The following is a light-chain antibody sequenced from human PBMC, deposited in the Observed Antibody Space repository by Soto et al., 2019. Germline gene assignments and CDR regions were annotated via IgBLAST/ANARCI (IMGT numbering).Light chain of an antibody. CDR2: AAS. J-gene: IGKJ2*01. Sequence: DIQLTQSPSSLSASVGDTVTITCRASQTVSRYLNWYQQKSGTAPKLLIYAASTLHTGVPSRFSGRGSGTDFTLTINNLQPDDLATYYGQQSYSAPYTFGQGTKVDIK. CDR3: QQSYSAPYT. CDR1: QTVSRY. V-gene: IGKV1-39*01.